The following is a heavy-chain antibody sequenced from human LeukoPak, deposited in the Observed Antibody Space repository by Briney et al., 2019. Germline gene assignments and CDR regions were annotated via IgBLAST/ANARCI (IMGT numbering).Heavy chain of an antibody. CDR3: AKGRGWEASYYYYYMDV. CDR1: GFTFSSYG. V-gene: IGHV3-23*01. CDR2: IRGSGDNT. J-gene: IGHJ6*03. D-gene: IGHD1-26*01. Sequence: GGSLRLSCAASGFTFSSYGMSWVRQAPGKGLEWVSAIRGSGDNTYYADSVKGRFTISRDNSKNTLYLQMNSLRAEDTAVYYCAKGRGWEASYYYYYMDVWGKGTTVTISS.